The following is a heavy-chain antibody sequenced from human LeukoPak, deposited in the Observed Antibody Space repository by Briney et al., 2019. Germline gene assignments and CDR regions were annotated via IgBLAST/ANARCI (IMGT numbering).Heavy chain of an antibody. CDR1: GGSISSHY. CDR3: ARDVVVVPAAIHYGMDV. CDR2: IYYRGST. V-gene: IGHV4-59*11. D-gene: IGHD2-2*01. Sequence: SETLSLTCTVSGGSISSHYWSWIRQPPGKGLEWIGYIYYRGSTNYNPSLKSRVTISVDTSKNQFSLNLSSVTAADTAVYYCARDVVVVPAAIHYGMDVWGQGTTVTVSS. J-gene: IGHJ6*02.